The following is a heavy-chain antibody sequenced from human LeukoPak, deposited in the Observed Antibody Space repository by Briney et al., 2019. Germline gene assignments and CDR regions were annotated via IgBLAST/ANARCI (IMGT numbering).Heavy chain of an antibody. CDR1: GYSFTGYY. CDR3: ARSPDILTGENFDY. J-gene: IGHJ4*02. Sequence: GASVKVSCKASGYSFTGYYMHWVRQAPGQGLEWMGWINPNSGDTKYAQKFQGRVTMTRDTSISTAYMEVSRLRSDDTAVYYCARSPDILTGENFDYWGQGTLVTVSS. D-gene: IGHD3-9*01. V-gene: IGHV1-2*02. CDR2: INPNSGDT.